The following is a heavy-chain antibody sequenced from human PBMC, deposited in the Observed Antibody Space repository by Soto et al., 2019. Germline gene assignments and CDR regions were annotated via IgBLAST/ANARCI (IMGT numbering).Heavy chain of an antibody. D-gene: IGHD4-17*01. CDR2: ISGSGGST. CDR3: AKLGDSDYGDYYYYGMDV. CDR1: GFTFSSYA. Sequence: EVQLLESGGGLVQPGGSLRLSCAASGFTFSSYAMSWVRQAPGKGLEWVSAISGSGGSTYYADSVKGRFTISRDNSKNTLYLQMNSLRAEDTAVYYCAKLGDSDYGDYYYYGMDVWGQGTTVTVSS. V-gene: IGHV3-23*01. J-gene: IGHJ6*02.